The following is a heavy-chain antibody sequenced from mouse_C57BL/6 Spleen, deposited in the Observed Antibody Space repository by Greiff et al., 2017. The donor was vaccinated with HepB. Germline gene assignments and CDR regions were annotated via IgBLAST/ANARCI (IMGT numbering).Heavy chain of an antibody. D-gene: IGHD2-3*01. V-gene: IGHV1-50*01. CDR1: GYTFTSYW. Sequence: VQLQQPGAELVKPGASVKLSCKASGYTFTSYWIQWVKQRPGQGLEWIGEIDPSDSYTNYNQKFKGKATLTVDTSSSTAYMQLSSLTSEDSAVYYCARPGYYYFDYWGQGTTLTVSS. CDR2: IDPSDSYT. J-gene: IGHJ2*01. CDR3: ARPGYYYFDY.